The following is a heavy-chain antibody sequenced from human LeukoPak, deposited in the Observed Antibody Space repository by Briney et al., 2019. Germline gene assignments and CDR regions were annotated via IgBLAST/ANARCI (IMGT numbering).Heavy chain of an antibody. V-gene: IGHV1-18*01. Sequence: ASVKDSSKACGYTLSVLFVSCGRQAPGQGLEWMGWISTYNGNTNYAQKLQGRVTMTTDTSTSRVYMDLRSLRSDDTAVYYCARYRAGSSSYETIDYWGQGTLVTVSS. CDR1: GYTLSVLF. D-gene: IGHD6-6*01. CDR2: ISTYNGNT. CDR3: ARYRAGSSSYETIDY. J-gene: IGHJ4*02.